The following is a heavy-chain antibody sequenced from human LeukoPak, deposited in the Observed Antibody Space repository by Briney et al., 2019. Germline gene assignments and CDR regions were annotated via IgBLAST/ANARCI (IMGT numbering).Heavy chain of an antibody. J-gene: IGHJ6*02. CDR1: GGSISSYY. CDR2: IYTSGST. Sequence: SETLSLTCTVSGGSISSYYWSWIRQPAGKGLEWIGRIYTSGSTNYNPSLKSRVTMSVDTSKNQFSLKLSSVTAADTAVYYCARDVGYDYVWGSYRYTHYGMDVWGQGTTVTVSS. CDR3: ARDVGYDYVWGSYRYTHYGMDV. V-gene: IGHV4-4*07. D-gene: IGHD3-16*02.